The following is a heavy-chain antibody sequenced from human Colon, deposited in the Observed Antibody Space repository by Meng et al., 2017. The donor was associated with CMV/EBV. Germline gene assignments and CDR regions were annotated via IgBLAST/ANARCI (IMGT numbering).Heavy chain of an antibody. CDR1: GYTFTGHH. CDR2: INSNSGGT. V-gene: IGHV1-2*02. D-gene: IGHD2-2*01. Sequence: ASVKVSCKASGYTFTGHHMHWVRQVPGQGLEWMGWINSNSGGTKYAQKFQGRVTMTRDTSISTAYMELSGLRSDDTAVYYCATPGYCSSTSCLFFDPWGQGTLVTVYS. CDR3: ATPGYCSSTSCLFFDP. J-gene: IGHJ5*02.